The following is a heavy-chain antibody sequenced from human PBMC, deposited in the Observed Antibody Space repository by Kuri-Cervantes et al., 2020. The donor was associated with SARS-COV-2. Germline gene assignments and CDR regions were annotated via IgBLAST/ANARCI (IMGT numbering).Heavy chain of an antibody. V-gene: IGHV4-61*09. D-gene: IGHD3-22*01. CDR2: LDTSGSA. CDR3: ARGKAEITMVVMVITSGAYYFDY. Sequence: LRLSCAVSGVSVSGGTYYWSWIRQPAGKGLEWIGHLDTSGSATYNPSLKSRVTISIDTSKNQVSLRLTSATAADTAVYYCARGKAEITMVVMVITSGAYYFDYWGQGALVTVSS. J-gene: IGHJ4*02. CDR1: GVSVSGGTYY.